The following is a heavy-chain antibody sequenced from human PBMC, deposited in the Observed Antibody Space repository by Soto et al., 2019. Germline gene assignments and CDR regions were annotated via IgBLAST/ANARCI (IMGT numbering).Heavy chain of an antibody. CDR2: ISAYNGNT. V-gene: IGHV1-18*01. CDR3: ARGLRRVTIFGVVIGDFDY. CDR1: GYTFTSYG. J-gene: IGHJ4*02. D-gene: IGHD3-3*01. Sequence: GSVKVSCKASGYTFTSYGISWVRQAPGQGLEWMGWISAYNGNTNYAQKLQGRVTMTTDTSTSTAYMELRSLRSDDTAVYYCARGLRRVTIFGVVIGDFDYWGQGTLVTVSS.